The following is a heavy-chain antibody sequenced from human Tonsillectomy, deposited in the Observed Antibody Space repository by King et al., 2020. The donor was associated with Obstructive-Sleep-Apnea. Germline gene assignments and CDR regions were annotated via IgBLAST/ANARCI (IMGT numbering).Heavy chain of an antibody. V-gene: IGHV4-59*08. Sequence: LQLQESGPGLVKPSETLSLTCTVSGDSIINYYWSWIRQPPGKGLEWIGYMYYSGNSNYNPSLKSRVTISVDTSKIQFSLRLSSVTAADTAVYYCARHRGVEDYGGYGDYFDYWGQGTLVTVSS. CDR3: ARHRGVEDYGGYGDYFDY. D-gene: IGHD5-12*01. J-gene: IGHJ4*02. CDR2: MYYSGNS. CDR1: GDSIINYY.